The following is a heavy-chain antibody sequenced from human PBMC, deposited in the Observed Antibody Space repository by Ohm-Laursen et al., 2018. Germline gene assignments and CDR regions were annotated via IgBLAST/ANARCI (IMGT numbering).Heavy chain of an antibody. D-gene: IGHD3-10*01. CDR1: GFTFDDYA. Sequence: SSLRLSCAASGFTFDDYAMHWVRQAPGKGLEWVSGISWNSVIIGYADSVKGRFTISRDNAKNSLYLQMNSLRAEDTALYYCAKDISVTVVRGVIINATAALDYWGQGTLVTVSS. V-gene: IGHV3-9*01. CDR2: ISWNSVII. J-gene: IGHJ4*02. CDR3: AKDISVTVVRGVIINATAALDY.